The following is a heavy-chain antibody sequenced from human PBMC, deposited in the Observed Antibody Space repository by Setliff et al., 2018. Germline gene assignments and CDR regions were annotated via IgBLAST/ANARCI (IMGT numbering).Heavy chain of an antibody. Sequence: ASVKVSCKASGYTFTGYYIHWVRQAPGQRLEWMGRINPNNGDTDYVQKFQGRVTMIRDTSKSSVYMEPRSLRLDDTAMYYCARDTHRWDPLYFDSWGQGTLVTVSS. V-gene: IGHV1-2*06. CDR2: INPNNGDT. D-gene: IGHD1-26*01. J-gene: IGHJ4*02. CDR3: ARDTHRWDPLYFDS. CDR1: GYTFTGYY.